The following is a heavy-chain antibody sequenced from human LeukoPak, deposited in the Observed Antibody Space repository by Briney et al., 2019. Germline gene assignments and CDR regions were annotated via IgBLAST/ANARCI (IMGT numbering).Heavy chain of an antibody. CDR3: ARDGTSGYDPDAFDI. CDR1: GYTFTGYY. Sequence: ASVKVSCKASGYTFTGYYMHWVRQAPGQGLEWMGWINPNSGGTNYAQKFQGWVTMTRDTSISTAYMELSRLRSDDTAVYYCARDGTSGYDPDAFDIWGQGTKVTVSS. D-gene: IGHD5-12*01. CDR2: INPNSGGT. V-gene: IGHV1-2*04. J-gene: IGHJ3*02.